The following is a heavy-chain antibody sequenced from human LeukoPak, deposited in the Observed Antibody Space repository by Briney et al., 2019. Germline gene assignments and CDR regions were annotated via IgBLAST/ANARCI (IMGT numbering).Heavy chain of an antibody. J-gene: IGHJ4*02. CDR2: FDPGSGEI. Sequence: ASVKVSCKVSGYSITGLSTHWVRQAPGKGLEWMGGFDPGSGEIIYEQKFQDRVTMTEDTSTATAYMELSSLRSEDTALYYCATGTHYDLLPFWGQGTLVTVSS. V-gene: IGHV1-24*01. D-gene: IGHD3-9*01. CDR3: ATGTHYDLLPF. CDR1: GYSITGLS.